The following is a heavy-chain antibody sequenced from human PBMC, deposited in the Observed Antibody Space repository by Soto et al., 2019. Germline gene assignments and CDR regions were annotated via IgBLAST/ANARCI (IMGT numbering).Heavy chain of an antibody. CDR3: ARDPDIVVVPAASRASYYYGMDV. J-gene: IGHJ6*02. CDR2: ISSSSSYI. D-gene: IGHD2-2*01. Sequence: LRLSCAASGFTFSSYSMNWVRQAPGKGLEWVSSISSSSSYIYYADSVKGRFTISRDNAKNSLYLQMNSLRAEDTAVYYCARDPDIVVVPAASRASYYYGMDVWGQGTTVTVSS. CDR1: GFTFSSYS. V-gene: IGHV3-21*01.